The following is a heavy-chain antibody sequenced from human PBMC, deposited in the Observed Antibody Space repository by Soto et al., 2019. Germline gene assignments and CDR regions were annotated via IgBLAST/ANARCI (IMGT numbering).Heavy chain of an antibody. V-gene: IGHV3-33*01. CDR2: IWYDGSNK. CDR1: GFTFSSYG. Sequence: QVQLVESGGGVVQPGRSLRLSCAASGFTFSSYGMHWVRQAPGKGLAWVAVIWYDGSNKYYADSVKGRFTISRDNSKNSLNLQMNSLRAEYAAVYYCAREKTYYCDSSGYPTEPDPFDYWGQGTLVTVSS. CDR3: AREKTYYCDSSGYPTEPDPFDY. D-gene: IGHD3-22*01. J-gene: IGHJ4*02.